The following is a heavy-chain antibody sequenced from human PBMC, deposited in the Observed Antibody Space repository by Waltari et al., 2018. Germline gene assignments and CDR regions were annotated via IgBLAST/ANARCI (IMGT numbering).Heavy chain of an antibody. CDR1: GFTFSSYG. CDR2: ISGIVTTI. J-gene: IGHJ4*02. CDR3: ARRFDS. V-gene: IGHV3-48*03. Sequence: EVQLVESGGGLVQPGGSLRLSCAASGFTFSSYGMNWVRQAPGKGLEWISYISGIVTTIYYADSVKGRFTISRDDAENSLYLQMNSLRAEDTALYYCARRFDSWGQGTRVTVSS.